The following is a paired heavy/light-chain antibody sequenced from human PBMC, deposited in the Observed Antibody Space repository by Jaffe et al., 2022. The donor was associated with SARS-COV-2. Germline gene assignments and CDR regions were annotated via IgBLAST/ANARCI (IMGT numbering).Light chain of an antibody. Sequence: VMLTQPHSVSESPGKTLTISCTRSSGSIANSHVQWYQQRPGSSPTTVIYENYQRPSGVPDRFSGSIDSSSNSASLTISGLQTEDEADYYCQSYDINNHVLFGGGTKLTVL. CDR1: SGSIANSH. V-gene: IGLV6-57*01. J-gene: IGLJ2*01. CDR3: QSYDINNHVL. CDR2: ENY.
Heavy chain of an antibody. CDR3: AVSPGTNAFDI. J-gene: IGHJ3*02. D-gene: IGHD1-1*01. Sequence: QVQLVQSGAEVKKPGASVKVSCKASGYTFTDYYIHWVRQAPGQGLEWIGRINPSSGDTNSAQRFQDRVTMTSDTSISTAYMELSSLKSDDTAVYYCAVSPGTNAFDIWGQGTMVTVSS. CDR1: GYTFTDYY. V-gene: IGHV1-2*06. CDR2: INPSSGDT.